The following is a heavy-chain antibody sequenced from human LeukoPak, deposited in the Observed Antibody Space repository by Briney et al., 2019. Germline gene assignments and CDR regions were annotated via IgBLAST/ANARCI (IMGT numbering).Heavy chain of an antibody. CDR3: ARPHDGGSYSNDAFDD. Sequence: GSLRLSCAASGFTVSSKYMSWVRQAPGKGLEWVSAIYSGGSTYYADSVKGRFTISRDNSKNTLYLQMNSLRAEDTAVYYCARPHDGGSYSNDAFDDWGQGTMVTVSS. CDR1: GFTVSSKY. J-gene: IGHJ3*01. V-gene: IGHV3-66*01. CDR2: IYSGGST. D-gene: IGHD1-26*01.